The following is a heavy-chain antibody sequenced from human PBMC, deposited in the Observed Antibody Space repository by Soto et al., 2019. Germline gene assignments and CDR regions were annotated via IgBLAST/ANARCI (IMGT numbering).Heavy chain of an antibody. CDR1: GGSISTYY. CDR2: IYYSGST. D-gene: IGHD6-19*01. J-gene: IGHJ6*02. CDR3: ASDRSSGWDQGYGMDV. V-gene: IGHV4-59*01. Sequence: SETLSLTCTVSGGSISTYYWSWIRQPPGKGLEWIGYIYYSGSTSYNPSLKSRVTISVDTSKNQFSLELRSVTAADTAVYYCASDRSSGWDQGYGMDVWGQGTTVTVSS.